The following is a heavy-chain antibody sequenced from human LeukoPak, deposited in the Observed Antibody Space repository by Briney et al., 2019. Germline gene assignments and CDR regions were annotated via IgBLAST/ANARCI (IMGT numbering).Heavy chain of an antibody. Sequence: SETLSLTCTVSGGSISSYYWSWIRQPPGKGLEWIGYIYYSGSTNYNPSLKSRVTISVDTSKNQFSLKLSSVTAADTAVYYCAREIGYSYGGTDAFDIWGQGTMVTVSS. J-gene: IGHJ3*02. CDR2: IYYSGST. D-gene: IGHD5-18*01. V-gene: IGHV4-59*01. CDR3: AREIGYSYGGTDAFDI. CDR1: GGSISSYY.